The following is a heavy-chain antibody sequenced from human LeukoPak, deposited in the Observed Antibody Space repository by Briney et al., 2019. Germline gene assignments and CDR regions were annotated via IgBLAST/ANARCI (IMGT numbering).Heavy chain of an antibody. CDR1: GFTFTSSA. CDR3: AADSGPYSSGWTWYFDL. CDR2: IVVGSGNT. J-gene: IGHJ2*01. D-gene: IGHD6-19*01. V-gene: IGHV1-58*02. Sequence: SVKVSCKASGFTFTSSAMQWVRQARGQRLEWVGWIVVGSGNTNYAQKFQERVTITGDMSTSTAYMELSSLRSEDTAVYYCAADSGPYSSGWTWYFDLWGRGTLVTVSS.